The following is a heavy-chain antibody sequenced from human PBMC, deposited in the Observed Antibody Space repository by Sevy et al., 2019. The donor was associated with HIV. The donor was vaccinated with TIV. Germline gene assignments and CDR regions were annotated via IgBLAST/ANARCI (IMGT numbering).Heavy chain of an antibody. D-gene: IGHD3-22*01. CDR1: TFTFSDYY. CDR2: ISSSFDI. J-gene: IGHJ6*02. Sequence: GGSLRLSCVVSTFTFSDYYMTWVRQAPGKGLEWVSSISSSFDINYADSLKGRITVSRDNAKNELYLQMNSLRADDTAVYYCVQEIGAKNHVWGQGTTVTVSS. CDR3: VQEIGAKNHV. V-gene: IGHV3-11*06.